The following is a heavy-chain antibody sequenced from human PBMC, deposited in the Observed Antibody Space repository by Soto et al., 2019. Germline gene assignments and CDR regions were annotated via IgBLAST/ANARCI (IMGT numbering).Heavy chain of an antibody. J-gene: IGHJ6*02. CDR2: ISYDGSNK. V-gene: IGHV3-30*03. Sequence: GGSLRLSCAASGLTFSSSAMHWVRQAPGKGLEWVALISYDGSNKYYVDSVKGRFTISRDNSKNTLDLQMNSLREEDTAVYYCSAETKSYFYGMYGWGQGTTVTVSS. CDR1: GLTFSSSA. CDR3: SAETKSYFYGMYG.